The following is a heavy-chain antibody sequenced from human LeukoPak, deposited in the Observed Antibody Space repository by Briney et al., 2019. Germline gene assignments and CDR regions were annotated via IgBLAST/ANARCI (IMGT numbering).Heavy chain of an antibody. D-gene: IGHD3-10*01. CDR2: IIPIFGTA. Sequence: SVKVSCKASGGTFSSYAISWVRQAPGQGREWMGGIIPIFGTANYAQKFQGRVTITADESTSTAYMELSSLRSEDTAVYYCARDARRRVVRLRAFDIWGQGTMVTVSS. V-gene: IGHV1-69*13. J-gene: IGHJ3*02. CDR3: ARDARRRVVRLRAFDI. CDR1: GGTFSSYA.